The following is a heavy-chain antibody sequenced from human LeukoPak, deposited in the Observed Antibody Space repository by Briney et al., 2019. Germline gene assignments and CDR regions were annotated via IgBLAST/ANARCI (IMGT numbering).Heavy chain of an antibody. CDR1: GLTFSRYA. CDR3: AKEIGGSGRGY. Sequence: GGSLRLSCAVSGLTFSRYAMSWVRQAPGKGLEWVSAISESGSGTYYADSVKGRFTISRDNSKDTLSLQMNSLRAEDTAVYYCAKEIGGSGRGYWGQGTLVTVSS. V-gene: IGHV3-23*01. CDR2: ISESGSGT. D-gene: IGHD3-16*01. J-gene: IGHJ4*02.